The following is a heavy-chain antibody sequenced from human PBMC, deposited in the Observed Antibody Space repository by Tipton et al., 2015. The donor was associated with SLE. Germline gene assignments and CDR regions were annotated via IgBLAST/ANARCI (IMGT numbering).Heavy chain of an antibody. D-gene: IGHD3-3*01. CDR1: GFNFGDYG. CDR2: ISYHGSDD. V-gene: IGHV3-30*03. CDR3: ARGSRVTISGVVNYFYYMDV. J-gene: IGHJ6*03. Sequence: SLRLSCVASGFNFGDYGMTWVRQAPGKGLEWVALISYHGSDDFYADSLKGRFTISRDNSKNTVYLQMNSLRAEDTAVYYCARGSRVTISGVVNYFYYMDVWGRGTTVTVSS.